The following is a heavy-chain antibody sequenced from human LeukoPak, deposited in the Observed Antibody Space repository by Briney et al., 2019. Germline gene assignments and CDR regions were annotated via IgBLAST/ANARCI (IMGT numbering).Heavy chain of an antibody. V-gene: IGHV4-39*01. CDR3: ARQLHYYDSSGYYDY. Sequence: LETLSLTCTVSGGSISSSSYYWGWIRQPPGKGLEWIGSIYYSGSTYYNPSLKSRVTISVDTSKNQFSLKLSSVTAADTAVYYCARQLHYYDSSGYYDYWGQGTLVTVSS. J-gene: IGHJ4*02. CDR2: IYYSGST. D-gene: IGHD3-22*01. CDR1: GGSISSSSYY.